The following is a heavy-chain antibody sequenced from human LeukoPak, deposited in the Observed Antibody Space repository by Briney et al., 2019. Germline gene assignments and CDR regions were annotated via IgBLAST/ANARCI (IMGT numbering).Heavy chain of an antibody. CDR2: IYHSGRT. Sequence: SETLSLTCAVSGGSISSSNWWTWVRQPPGKGLEWIGEIYHSGRTNYNPSLKSRVTISVDTSKNQFSLKLSSLTAADTAMYYCARREPHGDYGGKIRYYYYMDVWGKGTTITISS. CDR1: GGSISSSNW. J-gene: IGHJ6*03. V-gene: IGHV4-4*02. D-gene: IGHD4-23*01. CDR3: ARREPHGDYGGKIRYYYYMDV.